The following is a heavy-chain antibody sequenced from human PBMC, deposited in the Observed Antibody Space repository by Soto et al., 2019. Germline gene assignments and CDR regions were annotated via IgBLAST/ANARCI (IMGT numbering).Heavy chain of an antibody. V-gene: IGHV3-23*01. CDR2: ISGSGSST. CDR1: GFSMSNFA. Sequence: GGSLRLSCAASGFSMSNFAMSWVRQAPGKGLEWVSAISGSGSSTYYADSVKGRFTISRDNSQNTLYLQMNSLRAEDTAVYYCAKLRASAVADFDYWGQGTQVTVSS. D-gene: IGHD6-19*01. CDR3: AKLRASAVADFDY. J-gene: IGHJ4*02.